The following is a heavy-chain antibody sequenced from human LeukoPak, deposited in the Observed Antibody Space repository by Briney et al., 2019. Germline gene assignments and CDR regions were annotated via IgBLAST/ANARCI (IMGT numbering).Heavy chain of an antibody. J-gene: IGHJ5*02. CDR3: AKGDVVAVAATPSWFDP. V-gene: IGHV3-23*01. CDR2: ISGSGGST. CDR1: GFTFSSYA. Sequence: PGGSLRLSCAASGFTFSSYAMSWVRQAPGKGLEWVSAISGSGGSTYYADSVKGRFTISRDNSKNTLYLQMNSLRAEDTAVYYCAKGDVVAVAATPSWFDPWGQGTLVIVSS. D-gene: IGHD2-15*01.